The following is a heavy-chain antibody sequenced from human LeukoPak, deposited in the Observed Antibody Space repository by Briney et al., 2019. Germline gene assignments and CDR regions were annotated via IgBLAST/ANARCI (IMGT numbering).Heavy chain of an antibody. D-gene: IGHD3-3*01. V-gene: IGHV4-59*01. CDR2: IHNSGST. Sequence: SETLSLTCTVSGDSIRNYYWSWIRQPPGKGLEWIGYIHNSGSTDYNPSLKSRVTISVDTSKNQFSLKLSSVTAADTAVYYCARLAPLRFLEWFKPWGQGTQVAVS. J-gene: IGHJ5*02. CDR1: GDSIRNYY. CDR3: ARLAPLRFLEWFKP.